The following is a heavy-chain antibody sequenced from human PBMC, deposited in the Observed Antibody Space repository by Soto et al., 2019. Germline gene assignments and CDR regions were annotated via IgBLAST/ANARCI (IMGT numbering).Heavy chain of an antibody. D-gene: IGHD3-16*01. CDR1: GFTFSSYS. V-gene: IGHV3-21*01. J-gene: IGHJ6*02. CDR3: ARGGLRRGGNYYGMDV. CDR2: ISSSSSYI. Sequence: EVQLVESGGGLVKPGGSLRLSCAASGFTFSSYSMNWVRQAPGKGLEWVSSISSSSSYIYYADSVKGRFTISRDNAKNSLYRQMNRLRAEDTAVYYCARGGLRRGGNYYGMDVWGQGTTVTVSS.